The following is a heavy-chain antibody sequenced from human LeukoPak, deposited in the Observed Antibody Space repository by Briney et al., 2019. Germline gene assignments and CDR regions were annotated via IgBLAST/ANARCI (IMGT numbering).Heavy chain of an antibody. CDR1: GFTFSSYS. CDR2: IYSGGST. Sequence: PGGSLRLSCAASGFTFSSYSMNWVRQAPGKGLAWVSVIYSGGSTYYADSVKGRFTISRDNSKNTLYLQMNSLRAEDTAVYYCARAIWTVTTTNWYFDLWGRGTLVTVSS. V-gene: IGHV3-53*01. J-gene: IGHJ2*01. D-gene: IGHD4-17*01. CDR3: ARAIWTVTTTNWYFDL.